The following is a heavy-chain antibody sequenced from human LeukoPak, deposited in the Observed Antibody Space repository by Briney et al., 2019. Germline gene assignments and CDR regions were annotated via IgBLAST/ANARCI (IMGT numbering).Heavy chain of an antibody. Sequence: SETLSLTCAVYGGSFSGYYWSWIRQPPGKGLEWIGEINHSGGTNYNPSLKSRVTISVDTSKNQFSLKLSSVTAADTAVYYCARGKLGYCSGGSCYATTFDYWGQGTLVTVSS. J-gene: IGHJ4*02. D-gene: IGHD2-15*01. CDR1: GGSFSGYY. CDR2: INHSGGT. V-gene: IGHV4-34*01. CDR3: ARGKLGYCSGGSCYATTFDY.